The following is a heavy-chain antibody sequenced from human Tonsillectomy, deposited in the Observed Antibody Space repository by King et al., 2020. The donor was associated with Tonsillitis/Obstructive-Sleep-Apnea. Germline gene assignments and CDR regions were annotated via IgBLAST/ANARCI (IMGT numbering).Heavy chain of an antibody. Sequence: EVQLVESGGGLVQPGRSLRLSCAASGFSFNDYAMHWVRQAPGKGLEWVSGINWNSGFMGYADSVKGRFTISRDNGKNSLYLQMNSLRAEDTALYYCAKDHLITFGGVIIDIWGHGTMVSVSS. J-gene: IGHJ3*02. V-gene: IGHV3-9*01. CDR1: GFSFNDYA. CDR3: AKDHLITFGGVIIDI. CDR2: INWNSGFM. D-gene: IGHD3-16*01.